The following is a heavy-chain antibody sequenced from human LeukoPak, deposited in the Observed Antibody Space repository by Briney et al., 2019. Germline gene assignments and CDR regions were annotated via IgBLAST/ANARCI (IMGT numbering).Heavy chain of an antibody. CDR3: ARPNSGSYVGYFDY. J-gene: IGHJ4*02. V-gene: IGHV3-21*01. Sequence: GGSLRLSCVASGFTFSSYGMHWVRQAPGKGLEWVSSISSSSSYIYYADSVKGRFTISRDNAKNSLYLQMNSLRAEDTAVYYCARPNSGSYVGYFDYWGQGTLVTVSS. CDR1: GFTFSSYG. CDR2: ISSSSSYI. D-gene: IGHD1-26*01.